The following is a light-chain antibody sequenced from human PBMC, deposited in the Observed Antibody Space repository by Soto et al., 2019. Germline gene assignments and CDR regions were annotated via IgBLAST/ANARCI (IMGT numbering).Light chain of an antibody. J-gene: IGKJ4*01. CDR3: QQSGT. CDR2: AAS. CDR1: HSISSN. Sequence: DIQMTQSPSSLSASVGYIFTITCRASHSISSNLNWYQQKPGKAPKLLIYAASSLQSGVPSRFSGSGSGTDFTLTISSLQHEDFATYYCQQSGTFGGGTKVDIK. V-gene: IGKV1-39*01.